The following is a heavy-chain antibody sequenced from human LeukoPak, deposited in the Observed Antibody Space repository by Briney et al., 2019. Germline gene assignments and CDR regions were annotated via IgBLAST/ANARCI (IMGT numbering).Heavy chain of an antibody. CDR1: GGTFSSYA. CDR2: IIPIFGTA. Sequence: SVKVPCKASGGTFSSYAISWVRQAPGQGLEWMGGIIPIFGTANYAQKFQGRVTITTDESTSTAYMELSSLRSEDTAVYYCARDSSSPNGGFDYWGQGTLVTVSS. D-gene: IGHD6-6*01. CDR3: ARDSSSPNGGFDY. J-gene: IGHJ4*02. V-gene: IGHV1-69*05.